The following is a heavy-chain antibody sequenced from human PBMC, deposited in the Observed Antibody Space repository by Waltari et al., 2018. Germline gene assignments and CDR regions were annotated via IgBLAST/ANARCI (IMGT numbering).Heavy chain of an antibody. CDR1: GFTFSSYA. CDR2: IYSGGST. D-gene: IGHD2-21*01. Sequence: EVQLLESGGGLVQPGGSLRLSCAASGFTFSSYAMSWVRQAPGKGLEWVSVIYSGGSTYYADSVKGRFTISRDNSKNTLYLQMNSLRSEDTAVYYCATDIILRNDYWGQGTLVTVSS. CDR3: ATDIILRNDY. V-gene: IGHV3-23*03. J-gene: IGHJ4*02.